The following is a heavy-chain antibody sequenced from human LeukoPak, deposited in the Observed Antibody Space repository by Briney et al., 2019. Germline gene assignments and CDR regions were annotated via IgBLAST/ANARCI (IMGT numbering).Heavy chain of an antibody. CDR1: AFTFANYA. D-gene: IGHD4-17*01. J-gene: IGHJ3*01. CDR2: IKGSGSYA. CDR3: GRDPNGDYFGAFEF. V-gene: IGHV3-23*01. Sequence: GGSRRLSCVGAAFTFANYAMTWVRLTPGKGLEWVSSIKGSGSYAMYADSVSGRFTTSRDNSSNTIFLQMTSLRAEDTAIYYCGRDPNGDYFGAFEFWGLGTLVSVSS.